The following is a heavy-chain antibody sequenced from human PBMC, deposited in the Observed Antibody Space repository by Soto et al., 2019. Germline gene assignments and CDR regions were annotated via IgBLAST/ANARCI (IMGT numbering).Heavy chain of an antibody. J-gene: IGHJ4*02. CDR2: INHSGST. CDR1: GGSFSGYY. Sequence: SETLSLTCAVYGGSFSGYYWSWIRQPPGKGLEWIGEINHSGSTNYNPSLKSRVTISVDTSKNQFSLKLSSVTAADTAVYYCTGTAEYSGYDQCYFDYWGQGTLVTVSS. CDR3: TGTAEYSGYDQCYFDY. D-gene: IGHD5-12*01. V-gene: IGHV4-34*01.